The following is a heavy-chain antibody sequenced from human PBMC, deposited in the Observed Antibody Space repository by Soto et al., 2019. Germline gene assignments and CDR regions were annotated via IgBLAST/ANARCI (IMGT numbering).Heavy chain of an antibody. D-gene: IGHD2-2*01. Sequence: SETLSLTCTVSGGSISSYYWSWIRQPPGKGLEWIGYIYYSGSTNYNPSLKSRVTISLDTSKNQFSLKLSSVTAADTAVYYCARVGPIVPAASLRYYYMDVWGKGTTVTVSS. CDR3: ARVGPIVPAASLRYYYMDV. CDR1: GGSISSYY. CDR2: IYYSGST. V-gene: IGHV4-59*01. J-gene: IGHJ6*03.